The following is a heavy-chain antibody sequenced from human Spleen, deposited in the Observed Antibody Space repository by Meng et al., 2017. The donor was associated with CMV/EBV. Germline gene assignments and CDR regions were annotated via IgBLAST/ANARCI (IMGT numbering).Heavy chain of an antibody. J-gene: IGHJ4*02. CDR2: INPNSGGT. CDR3: ARPRTYDSSGYPFDY. CDR1: GYTFTGYY. Sequence: ASVKVSCKASGYTFTGYYMHWVRQAPGQGLEWMGWINPNSGGTNYAQKFQGRVTITTDESTSTAYMELSSLRSEDTAVYYCARPRTYDSSGYPFDYWGQGTLVTVSS. V-gene: IGHV1-2*02. D-gene: IGHD3-22*01.